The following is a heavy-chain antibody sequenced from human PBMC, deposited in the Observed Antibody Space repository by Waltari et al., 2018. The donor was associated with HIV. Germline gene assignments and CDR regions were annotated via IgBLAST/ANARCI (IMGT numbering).Heavy chain of an antibody. V-gene: IGHV3-21*01. CDR2: ISSSSSYI. CDR3: ARVYGSGSIDY. J-gene: IGHJ4*02. D-gene: IGHD6-19*01. CDR1: GFTFRSYT. Sequence: EVQLVESGGGLVKPGGSLRLSCEASGFTFRSYTTNGVRQASGKGLEWVSSISSSSSYIFYADSVKGRFSISRDNAKNSLYLQMNSLRAEDTAVYYCARVYGSGSIDYWGQGTLVTVSS.